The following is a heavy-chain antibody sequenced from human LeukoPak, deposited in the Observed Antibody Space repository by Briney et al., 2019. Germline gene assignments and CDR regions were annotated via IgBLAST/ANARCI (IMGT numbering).Heavy chain of an antibody. CDR2: INHSGST. Sequence: SETLSLTCTVSGGSISSYYWSWIRQPPGKGLEWIGEINHSGSTNYNPSLKSRVTISVDTSKNQFSLKLSSVTAADTAVYYCARTRGVWYNAFDIWGQGTMVTVSS. V-gene: IGHV4-34*01. CDR3: ARTRGVWYNAFDI. D-gene: IGHD1-1*01. J-gene: IGHJ3*02. CDR1: GGSISSYY.